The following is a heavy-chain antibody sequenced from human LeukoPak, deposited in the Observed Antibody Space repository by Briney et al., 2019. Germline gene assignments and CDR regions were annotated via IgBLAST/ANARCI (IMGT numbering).Heavy chain of an antibody. J-gene: IGHJ3*02. D-gene: IGHD6-6*01. CDR1: GFTFSSYG. V-gene: IGHV3-30*03. CDR2: ISYDGSNK. Sequence: PGRSLRLSCAASGFTFSSYGMHWVRQAPGKGLEWVAVISYDGSNKYYADSVKGRFTISRDNSKNTLYLQMNSLRAEDTAVYYCARDSSSSYAFDIWGQGTMVTVSS. CDR3: ARDSSSSYAFDI.